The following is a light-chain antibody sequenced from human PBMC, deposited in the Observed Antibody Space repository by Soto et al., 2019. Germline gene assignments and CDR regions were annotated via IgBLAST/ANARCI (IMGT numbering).Light chain of an antibody. CDR3: SSYTNSFTWV. CDR1: SSDVGRYDY. J-gene: IGLJ3*02. V-gene: IGLV2-11*01. CDR2: DVT. Sequence: QSALTQPRSVSGSPGQSVTISCTGTSSDVGRYDYVSWYQQHPGKAPKLIIYDVTERPAGVPDRFSGSKSGNTASLTISGLQAEDEADYYCSSYTNSFTWVFGGGTKVTVL.